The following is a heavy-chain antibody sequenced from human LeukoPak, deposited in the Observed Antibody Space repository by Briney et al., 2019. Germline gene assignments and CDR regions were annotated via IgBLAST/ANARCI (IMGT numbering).Heavy chain of an antibody. V-gene: IGHV1-8*03. CDR2: MNPNSGNT. D-gene: IGHD2-15*01. Sequence: ASVKVSCKASGYTFTSYDINWVRQATGQGLEWMGWMNPNSGNTGYAQKFQGRVTITRNTSISTAYMELSSLRSEDTAVYYCARVEVISEYYFDYWGQGTLVTVSS. J-gene: IGHJ4*02. CDR3: ARVEVISEYYFDY. CDR1: GYTFTSYD.